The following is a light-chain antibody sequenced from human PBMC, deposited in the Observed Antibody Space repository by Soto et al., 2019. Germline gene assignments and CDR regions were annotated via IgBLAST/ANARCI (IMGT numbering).Light chain of an antibody. CDR1: QTIINY. V-gene: IGKV1-39*01. CDR3: QQSYSTPWT. J-gene: IGKJ1*01. CDR2: AAS. Sequence: HNPQSPSSLSASVGDRVAITCRASQTIINYLNWYQQKPGKAPKLLIYAASTLQSGVPSRFSGSGSGTDFTLSIGSLQPEDFATYYCQQSYSTPWTFGQGTKVDVK.